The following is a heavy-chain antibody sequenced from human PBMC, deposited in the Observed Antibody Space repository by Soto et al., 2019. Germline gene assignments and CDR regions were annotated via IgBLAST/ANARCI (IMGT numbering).Heavy chain of an antibody. Sequence: GESLKISCKGSGHSFAGYWIGWVRQMPGKGLDWMGVIYPGDSDTRYSPSFHGQVTISADKSISTAYLQWSSLKASDTAMYFCARLPGVRGVFDGFNVWGQGTMVTV. CDR3: ARLPGVRGVFDGFNV. CDR2: IYPGDSDT. D-gene: IGHD3-10*01. V-gene: IGHV5-51*01. J-gene: IGHJ3*01. CDR1: GHSFAGYW.